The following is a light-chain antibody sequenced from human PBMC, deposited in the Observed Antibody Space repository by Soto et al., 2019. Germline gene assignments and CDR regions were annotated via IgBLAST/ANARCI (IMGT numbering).Light chain of an antibody. CDR2: EGS. CDR1: SSDVGSYNL. Sequence: QSALTQPASMSGSPGQSITISCTGTSSDVGSYNLVSWYQQHPGKAPKLMICEGSKRPSGVSNRFSGSKSGNTASLTISGLQAEDEADYYCCSYAGSSTLVFGGGTKLTVL. V-gene: IGLV2-23*01. CDR3: CSYAGSSTLV. J-gene: IGLJ2*01.